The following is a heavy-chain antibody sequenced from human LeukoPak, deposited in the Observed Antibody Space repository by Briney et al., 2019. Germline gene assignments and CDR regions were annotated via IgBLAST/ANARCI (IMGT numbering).Heavy chain of an antibody. J-gene: IGHJ4*02. CDR3: ARDYLYAFDY. CDR2: ISGSGNAK. CDR1: GFIFSSYS. D-gene: IGHD2-2*01. Sequence: PGGSLRLSCAASGFIFSSYSMNWVRQAPGKGREWVSYISGSGNAKHYTGSVKGRFTISRDNAKNALYLQMNSLRAEDTAVYFCARDYLYAFDYWGQGTLVTVSS. V-gene: IGHV3-48*01.